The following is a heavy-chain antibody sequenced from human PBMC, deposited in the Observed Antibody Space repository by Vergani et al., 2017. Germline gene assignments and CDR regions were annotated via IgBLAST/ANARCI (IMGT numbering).Heavy chain of an antibody. V-gene: IGHV4-61*02. CDR2: IHTGGST. Sequence: QVKLQESGPGLLKPSQTLSLTCTVSGESIRSGSHYWSWIRQPAGKGPEWIGNIHTGGSTDPNPSFKSRVSISVDTSKSQSSLKLNSVTVADTAVYYCARSRPYCTSGSCPAIWGQGTLVTVSS. CDR3: ARSRPYCTSGSCPAI. J-gene: IGHJ4*02. D-gene: IGHD2-15*01. CDR1: GESIRSGSHY.